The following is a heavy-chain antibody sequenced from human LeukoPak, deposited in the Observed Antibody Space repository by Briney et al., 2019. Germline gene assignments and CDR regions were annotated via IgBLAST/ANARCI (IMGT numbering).Heavy chain of an antibody. CDR1: GYKFTNYW. CDR3: ARLLAAPYYINF. V-gene: IGHV5-51*01. J-gene: IGHJ4*02. Sequence: GESLKISCKGSGYKFTNYWIAWVRQMPGQGLEWLGTIYPRDSDTRYSPSFQGQVSISVDTSIDTAYLQWSSVKASDTAMYYCARLLAAPYYINFWGQGTLVTVSS. CDR2: IYPRDSDT. D-gene: IGHD6-25*01.